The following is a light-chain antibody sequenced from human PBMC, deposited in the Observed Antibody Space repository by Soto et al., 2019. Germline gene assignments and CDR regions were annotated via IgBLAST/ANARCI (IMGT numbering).Light chain of an antibody. V-gene: IGLV2-11*01. CDR2: DVS. CDR1: SSDVGGYDY. J-gene: IGLJ3*02. CDR3: CSYGGRYRVWV. Sequence: QSVLTQPRSVSGSPGQSVTISCSGTSSDVGGYDYVSWYQQHPGNAPKLMIYDVSERPSGVPDRFSGSKSGNTASLTISGLGAEDEGDYSCCSYGGRYRVWVFGGGTQLTVL.